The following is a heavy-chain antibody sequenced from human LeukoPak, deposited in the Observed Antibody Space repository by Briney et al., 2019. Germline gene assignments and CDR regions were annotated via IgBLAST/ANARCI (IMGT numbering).Heavy chain of an antibody. CDR3: ARDQSGIAAGTPDY. D-gene: IGHD6-13*01. J-gene: IGHJ4*02. CDR1: GFTFSSYA. Sequence: GGSLRLSCAASGFTFSSYAMHWVRQAPGKGLEWVAVISYDGSNKYYADSVKGRFTISRDNSKNTLYLQMNSLRAEDTAVYYCARDQSGIAAGTPDYWGQGTLVTVSS. CDR2: ISYDGSNK. V-gene: IGHV3-30-3*01.